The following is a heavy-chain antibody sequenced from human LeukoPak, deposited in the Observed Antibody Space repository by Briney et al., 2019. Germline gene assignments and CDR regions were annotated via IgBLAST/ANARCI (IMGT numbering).Heavy chain of an antibody. CDR1: GYIFTNYA. V-gene: IGHV7-4-1*02. J-gene: IGHJ5*01. CDR2: ITTSTGNP. Sequence: AASVKVSCEASGYIFTNYAINWMRQAPRQGLEWMGWITTSTGNPTYAQGFTGRFVFSSDTSVSTAYLQISSLRAEDTAVYYCARDPYAPPSSDLQRFDSWGQGTLVTVSS. CDR3: ARDPYAPPSSDLQRFDS. D-gene: IGHD6-19*01.